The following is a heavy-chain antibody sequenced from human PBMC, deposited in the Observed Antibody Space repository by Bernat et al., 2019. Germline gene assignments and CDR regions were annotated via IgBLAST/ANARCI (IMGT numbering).Heavy chain of an antibody. Sequence: EVQLVESGGGLVQPGRSLRLSCAASGFTFDDYAMHWVRQAPGKGLEWVSGISWNSGSIGYADSVKGRFTISRDNAKNSLYLQMNSLRAEDTALYYCARSPFRTAAGFDYWGQGTLVTVSS. CDR3: ARSPFRTAAGFDY. CDR1: GFTFDDYA. D-gene: IGHD6-13*01. CDR2: ISWNSGSI. J-gene: IGHJ4*02. V-gene: IGHV3-9*01.